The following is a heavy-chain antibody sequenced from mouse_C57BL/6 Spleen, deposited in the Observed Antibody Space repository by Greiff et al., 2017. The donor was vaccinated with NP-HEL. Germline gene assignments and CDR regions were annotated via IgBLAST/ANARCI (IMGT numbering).Heavy chain of an antibody. D-gene: IGHD2-3*01. V-gene: IGHV5-9-1*02. J-gene: IGHJ3*01. CDR3: TREGMVLNGYYGFAY. CDR2: ISSGGDYI. CDR1: GFTFSSYA. Sequence: EVQLVESGEGLVKPGGSLKLSCAASGFTFSSYAMSWVRQTPEKRLEWVAYISSGGDYIYYADTVKGRFTISRDNARNTLYLQMSSLKSEDTAMYYCTREGMVLNGYYGFAYWGQGTLVTVSA.